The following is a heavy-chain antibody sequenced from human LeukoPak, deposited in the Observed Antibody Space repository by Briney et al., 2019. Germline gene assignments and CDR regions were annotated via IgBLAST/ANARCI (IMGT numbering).Heavy chain of an antibody. J-gene: IGHJ4*02. D-gene: IGHD6-19*01. CDR2: ISSSSSNI. CDR3: AKGIAVAGNFDY. Sequence: GGPLRLSCAAYGFTFSSYSMNWVRKAPGKGLEWVSSISSSSSNIYYADSVKGRFTISRDNATNSLYLQMHSLRAEDTAVYYCAKGIAVAGNFDYWGQGTLVTVSS. CDR1: GFTFSSYS. V-gene: IGHV3-21*01.